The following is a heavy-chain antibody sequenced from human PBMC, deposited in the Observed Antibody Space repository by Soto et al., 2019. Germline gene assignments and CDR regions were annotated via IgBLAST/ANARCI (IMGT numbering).Heavy chain of an antibody. Sequence: EVQLLESGGGLVQPGGSLRLSCAASGFTFSSYAMSWVRQAPGKGLEWVSAISGSGGSTYYADSVKGRFTISRDNSKNTLFRQMNSLRAEDTAVYYCAKEPGIAVAGQLAWGQGTLVTVSS. CDR2: ISGSGGST. J-gene: IGHJ4*02. CDR3: AKEPGIAVAGQLA. CDR1: GFTFSSYA. V-gene: IGHV3-23*01. D-gene: IGHD6-19*01.